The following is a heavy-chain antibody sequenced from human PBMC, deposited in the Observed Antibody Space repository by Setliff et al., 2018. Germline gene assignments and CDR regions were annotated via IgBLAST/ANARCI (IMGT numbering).Heavy chain of an antibody. Sequence: KTSETLSLTCTVSGGSISSGDYYWSWIRQPPGKGLEWIGYIYYSGSTYYNPSLKSRVTISVDTSKNQFSLKLSSVTAADTAVYYCVRAGWLAQGGFDYWGQGTLVTVSS. J-gene: IGHJ4*02. V-gene: IGHV4-30-4*08. CDR2: IYYSGST. D-gene: IGHD5-12*01. CDR1: GGSISSGDYY. CDR3: VRAGWLAQGGFDY.